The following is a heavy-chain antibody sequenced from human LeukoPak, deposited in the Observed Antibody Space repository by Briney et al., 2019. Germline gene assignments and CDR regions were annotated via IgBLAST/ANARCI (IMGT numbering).Heavy chain of an antibody. Sequence: GGSLRLSCAASGFTFSSYGMHWVRQAPGQGLEWVAFIRYDGRTDYYADSVKGRFTISRDNSKFMVYLQMNSLRAEDTAMYYCGRTYFDFWSSYYSVDDWGQGTLVAVSS. CDR3: GRTYFDFWSSYYSVDD. J-gene: IGHJ4*02. D-gene: IGHD3-3*01. CDR1: GFTFSSYG. V-gene: IGHV3-30*02. CDR2: IRYDGRTD.